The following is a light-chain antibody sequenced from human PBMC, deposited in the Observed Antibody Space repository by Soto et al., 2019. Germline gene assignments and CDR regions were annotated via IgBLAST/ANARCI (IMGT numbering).Light chain of an antibody. J-gene: IGKJ3*01. Sequence: EIVLTQSPGTLSLSPGERATLSCRASQRISSRYLAWYQQKPGQAPRLLIYDASSRATGIPDRFSGSGSGTDFTLIISRLEPEDFAVYYCQQYDLGFTFGPGTKVDIK. CDR2: DAS. CDR1: QRISSRY. V-gene: IGKV3-20*01. CDR3: QQYDLGFT.